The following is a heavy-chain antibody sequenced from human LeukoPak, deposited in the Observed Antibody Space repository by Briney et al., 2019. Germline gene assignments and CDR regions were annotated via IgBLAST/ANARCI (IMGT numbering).Heavy chain of an antibody. J-gene: IGHJ4*02. D-gene: IGHD1-26*01. Sequence: GASVKVSCKASGYTFTGYYMHWVRQAPGQGREWMGWINPNSGGTNYAQKFQGRVTMTRDTSISTAYMELSRLRSDDTAVYYCARVNDEWELPADYWGQGTLVTVSS. CDR2: INPNSGGT. CDR3: ARVNDEWELPADY. V-gene: IGHV1-2*02. CDR1: GYTFTGYY.